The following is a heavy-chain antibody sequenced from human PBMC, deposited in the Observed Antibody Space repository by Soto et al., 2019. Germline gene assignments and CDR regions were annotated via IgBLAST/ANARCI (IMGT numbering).Heavy chain of an antibody. CDR3: ARTDRDFYGLDV. CDR2: ISAAGDP. CDR1: GFTFRNYD. Sequence: EVQLVESGGGLVQPGGSLRLSCEASGFTFRNYDMHWVRQGTGKGLEWVSGISAAGDPDYADSVEGGFTISRENAQNSFFLQRNSLRVGDTAVYYCARTDRDFYGLDVWGQGTTVIVSS. J-gene: IGHJ6*02. V-gene: IGHV3-13*05.